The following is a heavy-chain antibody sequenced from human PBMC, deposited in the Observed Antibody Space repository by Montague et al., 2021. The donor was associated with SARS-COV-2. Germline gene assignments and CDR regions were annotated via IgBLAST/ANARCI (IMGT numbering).Heavy chain of an antibody. Sequence: SETLSLTCAVYGGSFSGNYWSWIRQPPGKGLEWIGEIIHSGSTNYNPSLKRRVTISVDTSKNQFSLKLSSVTAADTAVYYCARVRYYGSGTSLGMDVWGQGTTVTVSS. CDR3: ARVRYYGSGTSLGMDV. D-gene: IGHD3-10*01. CDR2: IIHSGST. V-gene: IGHV4-34*12. J-gene: IGHJ6*02. CDR1: GGSFSGNY.